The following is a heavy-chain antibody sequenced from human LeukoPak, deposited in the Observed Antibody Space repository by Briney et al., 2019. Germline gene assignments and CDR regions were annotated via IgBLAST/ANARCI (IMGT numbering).Heavy chain of an antibody. CDR1: GVSISSSNSY. V-gene: IGHV4-39*01. J-gene: IGHJ3*02. CDR2: IYYSGNT. Sequence: PSETLSLTCTVSGVSISSSNSYWGWIRQPPGKGLEWIGSIYYSGNTYYNASLKSQVSISIDTSKNQFSLRLTSVTAADTAVYYCARIVSSSSAFDIWGQGTMVTVSS. D-gene: IGHD5/OR15-5a*01. CDR3: ARIVSSSSAFDI.